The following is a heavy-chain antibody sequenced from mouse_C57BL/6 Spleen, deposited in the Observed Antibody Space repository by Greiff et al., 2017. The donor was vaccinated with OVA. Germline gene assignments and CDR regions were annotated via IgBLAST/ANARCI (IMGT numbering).Heavy chain of an antibody. Sequence: EVQLQQSGPELVKPGASVKISCTASGYTFTDYYMNWVTQSHGKSLEWIGNINPNNGGTSYNHKFKGQSTLTVDKSSSTAYMELRSLTSEDSAIYDGARGYSNDGCWYCDVWGTGTTVTVSS. D-gene: IGHD2-12*01. J-gene: IGHJ1*03. V-gene: IGHV1-26*01. CDR3: ARGYSNDGCWYCDV. CDR1: GYTFTDYY. CDR2: INPNNGGT.